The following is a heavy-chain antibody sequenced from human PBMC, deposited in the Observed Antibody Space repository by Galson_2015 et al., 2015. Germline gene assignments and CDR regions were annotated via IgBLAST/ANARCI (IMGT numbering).Heavy chain of an antibody. CDR3: ARDFYAGSSSSGVY. CDR2: IKQDGSEK. D-gene: IGHD6-6*01. Sequence: SLRLSCAASGFTFSSYWMSWVRQAPGKGLEWVANIKQDGSEKYYVDSVKGRFTISRDNTKNSLYLQMNSLRAEDTAVYYCARDFYAGSSSSGVYWGQGTLVTVSS. J-gene: IGHJ4*02. V-gene: IGHV3-7*01. CDR1: GFTFSSYW.